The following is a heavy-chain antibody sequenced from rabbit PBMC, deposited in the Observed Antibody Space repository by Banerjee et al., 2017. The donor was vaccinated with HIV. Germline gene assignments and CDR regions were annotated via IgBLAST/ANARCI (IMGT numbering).Heavy chain of an antibody. CDR1: GFSFSSGYC. Sequence: QSLEESGGDLVQPGGSLTLTCKASGFSFSSGYCMCWVRQAPGKGLEWIACIGGGSSNTYYASWAKGRFTISKTSSTTVALQMTSLTAADTATYFCVRELSSYDDYGDYDAFDPWGPGTLVTVS. V-gene: IGHV1S40*01. CDR3: VRELSSYDDYGDYDAFDP. D-gene: IGHD2-1*01. J-gene: IGHJ2*01. CDR2: IGGGSSNT.